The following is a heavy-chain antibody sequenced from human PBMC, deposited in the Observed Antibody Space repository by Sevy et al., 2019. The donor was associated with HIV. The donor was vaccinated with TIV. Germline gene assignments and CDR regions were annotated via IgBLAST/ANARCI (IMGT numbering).Heavy chain of an antibody. V-gene: IGHV3-30*04. D-gene: IGHD5-18*01. J-gene: IGHJ3*02. CDR2: ISYDGSNK. Sequence: GESLKISCAASGFTFSSYAMHWVRQAPGKGLEWVAVISYDGSNKYYADSVKGRFTISRDNSKNTLYLQMNSLRAEDTAVYYCARPEGGYSYGQDAFDIWGQGTMVTVSS. CDR1: GFTFSSYA. CDR3: ARPEGGYSYGQDAFDI.